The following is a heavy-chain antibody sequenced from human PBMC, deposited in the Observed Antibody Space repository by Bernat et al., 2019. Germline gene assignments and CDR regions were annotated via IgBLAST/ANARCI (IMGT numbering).Heavy chain of an antibody. CDR1: GLTFSSYA. V-gene: IGHV3-23*04. CDR2: ISGSVGST. CDR3: AKGLGGFDWLLSLDAFDV. Sequence: EVQLVESGGGLVQPGGSLRLSCAASGLTFSSYAMSWVRQAPGKGLEWVSAISGSVGSTYYADSVKGRFTISRDNSKNTLYLQMNSLRAEDAAVYYCAKGLGGFDWLLSLDAFDVWGQGTMVTVSS. J-gene: IGHJ3*01. D-gene: IGHD3-9*01.